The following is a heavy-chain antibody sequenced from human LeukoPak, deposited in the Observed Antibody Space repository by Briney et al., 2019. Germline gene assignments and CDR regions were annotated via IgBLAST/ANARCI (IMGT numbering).Heavy chain of an antibody. CDR3: ARGGLGSAFDN. V-gene: IGHV3-23*01. CDR2: ISGSGGST. D-gene: IGHD6-19*01. Sequence: PGGSLRLSCAASGFTFSSYALSWVRQAPGKGLECVSAISGSGGSTYSADSLKGRFTISRDNSNNTLYLQINSLRTDDTAVFYCARGGLGSAFDNWGQGTLVTVSS. J-gene: IGHJ4*02. CDR1: GFTFSSYA.